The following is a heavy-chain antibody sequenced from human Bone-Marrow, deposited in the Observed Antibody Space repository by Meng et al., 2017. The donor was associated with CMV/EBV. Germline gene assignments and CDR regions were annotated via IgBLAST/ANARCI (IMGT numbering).Heavy chain of an antibody. J-gene: IGHJ4*02. CDR2: INPNSGGT. V-gene: IGHV1-2*02. CDR1: GYTFTGYY. Sequence: VQLGQAGAEVTKPGSFVKVSCKASGYTFTGYYMHWVRQAPGQGLEWMGWINPNSGGTNYAQKFQGRVTMTRDTSISTAYMELSRLRSDDTAVYYCARGRIQLWFDYFDYWGQGTLVTVSS. D-gene: IGHD5-18*01. CDR3: ARGRIQLWFDYFDY.